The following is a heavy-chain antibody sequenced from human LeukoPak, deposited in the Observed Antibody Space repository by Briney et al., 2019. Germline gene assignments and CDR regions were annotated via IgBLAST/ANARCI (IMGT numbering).Heavy chain of an antibody. CDR2: IYNDGSST. J-gene: IGHJ3*01. D-gene: IGHD2-21*01. CDR3: AKDRAYPNDVFDV. CDR1: GFTFSNYW. Sequence: GGSLRLSCAASGFTFSNYWMHWVRQAPGKGLVWVSRIYNDGSSTTYADSVKGRFSISRDTSKNTLFLQMNSLRADDTALYYCAKDRAYPNDVFDVWGQGTMVTVS. V-gene: IGHV3-74*01.